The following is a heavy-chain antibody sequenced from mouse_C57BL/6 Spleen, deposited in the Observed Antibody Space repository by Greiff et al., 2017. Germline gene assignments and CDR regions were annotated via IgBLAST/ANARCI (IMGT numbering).Heavy chain of an antibody. V-gene: IGHV1-54*01. D-gene: IGHD6-1*01. CDR3: ARGRSSLYYCDY. CDR2: INPGSGGT. CDR1: GYAFTNYL. J-gene: IGHJ2*01. Sequence: VQLQQSGAELVRPGTSVKVSCKASGYAFTNYLMEWVKQRPGQGLEWIGVINPGSGGTNYNEKFKGKATLTADKSSSTASMQLSSLTSEDSAVYFCARGRSSLYYCDYWGQGTTLTVSS.